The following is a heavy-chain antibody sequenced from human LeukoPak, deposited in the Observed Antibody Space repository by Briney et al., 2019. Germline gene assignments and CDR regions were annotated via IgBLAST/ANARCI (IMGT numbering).Heavy chain of an antibody. CDR3: AKGHRESSSFFDS. CDR1: GFTFSSYA. CDR2: ISGSGGST. V-gene: IGHV3-23*01. Sequence: GGSLRLSCAASGFTFSSYAMSWVRQAPGKGLEWVSAISGSGGSTYYADSVKGRFTISRDNSNNTLYLQMNSLRADDTAVYYCAKGHRESSSFFDSWGQGIPVTVSS. J-gene: IGHJ4*02.